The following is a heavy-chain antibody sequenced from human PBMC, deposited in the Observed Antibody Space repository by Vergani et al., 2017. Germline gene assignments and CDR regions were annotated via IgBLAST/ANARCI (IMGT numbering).Heavy chain of an antibody. J-gene: IGHJ3*02. V-gene: IGHV3-30-3*01. Sequence: QVQLVESGGGVVQPGRSLRLSCAASGFTFSSYAMHWVRQAPGKGLEWVAVISYDGSNKYYADSVKGRFTISRDNSKNTLYLQMNSLRAEDTAVYYCASFSRGYYYDSSGAGDAFDIWGQGTMVTGSS. CDR1: GFTFSSYA. D-gene: IGHD3-22*01. CDR3: ASFSRGYYYDSSGAGDAFDI. CDR2: ISYDGSNK.